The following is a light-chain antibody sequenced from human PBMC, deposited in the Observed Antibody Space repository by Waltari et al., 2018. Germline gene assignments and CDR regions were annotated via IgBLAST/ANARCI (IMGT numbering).Light chain of an antibody. CDR3: QQFGRSPIT. CDR1: ESVPDNY. J-gene: IGKJ5*01. Sequence: EIVLTQSPGTLSLSPGEGATLYCGASESVPDNYLACYQQKPGQAPRLLIYTASSRATGSPDRFSGSGSGTDFTLTITRLEPEDFAVYYCQQFGRSPITFGQGTRLDIK. V-gene: IGKV3-20*01. CDR2: TAS.